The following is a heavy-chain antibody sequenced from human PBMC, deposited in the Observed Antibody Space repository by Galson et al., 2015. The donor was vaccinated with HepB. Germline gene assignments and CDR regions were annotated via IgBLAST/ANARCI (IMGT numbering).Heavy chain of an antibody. CDR2: ISSGGST. J-gene: IGHJ3*01. Sequence: SLRLSCAASGFTVNNNYMNWVRQAPGKGPEWVSLISSGGSTSYSDSVKGRFTISRDNSKNTLYVQMNSLRAEDTAVYYCAREGYMGQWEVANSFDLWGRGTMVTVSS. CDR3: AREGYMGQWEVANSFDL. CDR1: GFTVNNNY. V-gene: IGHV3-53*01. D-gene: IGHD1-26*01.